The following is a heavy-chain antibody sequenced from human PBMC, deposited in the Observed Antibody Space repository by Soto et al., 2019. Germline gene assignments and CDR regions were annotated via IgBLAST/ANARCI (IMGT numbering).Heavy chain of an antibody. V-gene: IGHV3-21*01. D-gene: IGHD2-15*01. J-gene: IGHJ4*02. CDR3: ARGGYCSGGSCPFDY. CDR2: ISSSSSYI. Sequence: GGSLRLSCAASGFTFSSYSMNWVRQAPGKGLEWVSSISSSSSYIYYADSVKGRFTISRDNAKNSLYLQMNSLRAEDTAVYYCARGGYCSGGSCPFDYWGQGTLVTVSS. CDR1: GFTFSSYS.